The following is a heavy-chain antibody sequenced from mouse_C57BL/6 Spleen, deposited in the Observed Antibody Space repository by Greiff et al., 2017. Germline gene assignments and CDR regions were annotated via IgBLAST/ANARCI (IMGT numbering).Heavy chain of an antibody. CDR1: GFTFSDYG. J-gene: IGHJ1*03. D-gene: IGHD4-1*01. V-gene: IGHV5-17*01. CDR2: ISSGSSTI. Sequence: EVHLVESGGGLVKPGGSLKLSCAASGFTFSDYGMHWVRQAPEKGLEWVANISSGSSTIYYADRVKGRFTISRDNAKNTLFLQMTSLRSEDTAMYSLARGKTGAFWYCEVWGTGTTVTVSS. CDR3: ARGKTGAFWYCEV.